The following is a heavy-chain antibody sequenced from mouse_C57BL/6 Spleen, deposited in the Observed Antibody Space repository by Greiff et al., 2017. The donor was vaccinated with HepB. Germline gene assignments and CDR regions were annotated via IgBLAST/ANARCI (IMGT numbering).Heavy chain of an antibody. J-gene: IGHJ2*01. CDR1: GYTFTSYW. CDR3: ARTEDRTRTGTGYYFDY. D-gene: IGHD4-1*01. CDR2: IDPSDSYT. V-gene: IGHV1-69*01. Sequence: QVQLQQPGAELVMPGASVKLSCKASGYTFTSYWMHWVKQRPGQGLEWIGEIDPSDSYTNYNQKFKGKSTLTVDKSSSTAYMQLSSLTSEDSAVYDCARTEDRTRTGTGYYFDYWGQGTTLTVSS.